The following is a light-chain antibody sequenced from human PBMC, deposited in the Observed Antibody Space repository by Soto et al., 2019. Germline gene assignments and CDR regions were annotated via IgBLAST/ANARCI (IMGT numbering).Light chain of an antibody. V-gene: IGKV3-20*01. CDR1: QSVSSIY. J-gene: IGKJ1*01. CDR2: GVS. CDR3: QQYGISPST. Sequence: EIVLTQSPGTLSLSPGERATLSCRASQSVSSIYLAWYQQKPGQAPRLLISGVSNRATGTPDRFSGSGSGTDFTLTISSLEPEDFAVFYCQQYGISPSTFGPGTKVDIK.